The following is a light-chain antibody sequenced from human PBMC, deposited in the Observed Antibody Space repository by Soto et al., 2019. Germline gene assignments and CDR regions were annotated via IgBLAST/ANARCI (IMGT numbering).Light chain of an antibody. J-gene: IGLJ1*01. CDR2: DVS. CDR3: CSYAGSYTSYNYV. V-gene: IGLV2-11*01. CDR1: SSDVGGYNY. Sequence: QSALTQPRSVSGSPGQSVTISCTGTSSDVGGYNYVSWYQQHPGKAPKLMIYDVSKRPSGVPDRFSGSKSGNTASLTISGLQAEDEADYYCCSYAGSYTSYNYVFGTGTQVTVL.